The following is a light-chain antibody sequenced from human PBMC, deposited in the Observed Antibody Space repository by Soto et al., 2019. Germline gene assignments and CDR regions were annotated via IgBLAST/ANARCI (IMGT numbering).Light chain of an antibody. CDR2: AAS. J-gene: IGKJ4*01. CDR1: QSVSTY. V-gene: IGKV1-39*01. CDR3: QEGSTLLT. Sequence: DIQITQSPSSLSTSVGDRVTITCQTSQSVSTYLNWYQQRPGKAPKLLIYAASSLESGVPSRFSGSGSGTDFTLTISSLQPEDFATYYCQEGSTLLTFGGGTRVEIK.